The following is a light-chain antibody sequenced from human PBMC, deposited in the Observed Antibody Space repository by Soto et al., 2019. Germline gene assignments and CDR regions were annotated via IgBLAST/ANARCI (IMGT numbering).Light chain of an antibody. J-gene: IGKJ2*01. Sequence: EIVMTQSPATLSVSPGERVTVSCRASESVSSNLAWYQQQAGQAPGLLIYGASTRATGIPATLSGSGSGTEFSLTISTLQSEDVAIYYCPQYNSWPPYTFGQGTKLEI. CDR1: ESVSSN. CDR2: GAS. CDR3: PQYNSWPPYT. V-gene: IGKV3-15*01.